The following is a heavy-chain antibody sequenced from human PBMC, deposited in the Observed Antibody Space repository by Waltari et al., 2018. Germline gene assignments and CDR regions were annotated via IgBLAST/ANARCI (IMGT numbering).Heavy chain of an antibody. J-gene: IGHJ3*02. D-gene: IGHD4-4*01. CDR3: ARPGQGNSAAFDI. CDR1: GDTFTSYY. CDR2: INPNGGST. V-gene: IGHV1-46*01. Sequence: QVQVVQSGAEVKKPGASVKVSCKASGDTFTSYYMHWERQAPGQGLEWMGIINPNGGSTSYAQKFQGRVTMTRDTSTSTVYMELSSLRSEDTAVYYCARPGQGNSAAFDIWGQGTMVTVSS.